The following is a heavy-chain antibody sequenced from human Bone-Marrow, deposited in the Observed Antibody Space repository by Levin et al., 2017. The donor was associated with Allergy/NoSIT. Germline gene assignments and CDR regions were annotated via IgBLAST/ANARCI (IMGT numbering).Heavy chain of an antibody. J-gene: IGHJ4*02. CDR2: ISYDGTQT. CDR3: AKVQGYLEWDLLGAYFDS. D-gene: IGHD1-26*01. CDR1: GFTFSGYY. Sequence: GGSLRLSCAASGFTFSGYYMHWVRQPPGGGLDWVGVISYDGTQTYYGDSVKGRFSISRDNSKSTLFLQMNSLRVEDTAVYYCAKVQGYLEWDLLGAYFDSWGQGTLVTVSS. V-gene: IGHV3-30*18.